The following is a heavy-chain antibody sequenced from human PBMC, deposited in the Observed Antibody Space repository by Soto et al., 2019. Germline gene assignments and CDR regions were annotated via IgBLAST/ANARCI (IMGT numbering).Heavy chain of an antibody. D-gene: IGHD3-9*01. V-gene: IGHV4-39*01. J-gene: IGHJ4*02. CDR2: IYYSGST. CDR1: GGSISSSSYY. CDR3: AVEFYDILTGPFHY. Sequence: QLQLQESGPGLVKPSETLSLTCTVSGGSISSSSYYWGWIRQPPGKGLEWIGSIYYSGSTYYNPSLKRQVTISVDTSKNQFSLKLSSVTAADPAVYYCAVEFYDILTGPFHYWGQGTLVTVSS.